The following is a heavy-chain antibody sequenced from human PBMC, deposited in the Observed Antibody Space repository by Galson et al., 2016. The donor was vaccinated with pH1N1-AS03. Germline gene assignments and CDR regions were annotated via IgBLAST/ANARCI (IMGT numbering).Heavy chain of an antibody. CDR1: GFTFHDYA. CDR2: ISWSSNKI. V-gene: IGHV3-9*01. J-gene: IGHJ4*02. CDR3: IKGGAASADFLDI. Sequence: SLRLSCAASGFTFHDYAMHWVRQAPGKGLEWVSSISWSSNKIDYADSVKGRFTISRDSAKNSPNLQMNSLRAEDTALYYCIKGGAASADFLDIWGQGTLVTVSS. D-gene: IGHD3/OR15-3a*01.